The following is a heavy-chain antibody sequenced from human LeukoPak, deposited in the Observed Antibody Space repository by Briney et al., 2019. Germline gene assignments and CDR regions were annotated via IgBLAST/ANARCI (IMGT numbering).Heavy chain of an antibody. V-gene: IGHV3-23*01. Sequence: GGSLRLSCAASGFTFSNYGMSWVRQAPGKGLEWVSGISGSGASTYDADSVKGRFTISRDNSKNSLYLQMNSLRAEDTALYYCAKGTLGDYRAGPDYWGRGTLVTVSS. CDR3: AKGTLGDYRAGPDY. CDR2: ISGSGAST. CDR1: GFTFSNYG. D-gene: IGHD4-17*01. J-gene: IGHJ4*02.